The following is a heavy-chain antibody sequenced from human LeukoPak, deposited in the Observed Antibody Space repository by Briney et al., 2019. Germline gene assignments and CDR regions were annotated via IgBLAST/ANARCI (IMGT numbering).Heavy chain of an antibody. D-gene: IGHD6-19*01. CDR2: VSGSGDRM. Sequence: GGSLRLSCAASGFTSSSYALNWVRQAPGKGLEWVATVSGSGDRMYHADSVKGRFTISRDNSKNTIYLQMNSLRAEDTALYYCAKEYSSGWYHYPYFDYWGQGTLVTVSS. CDR3: AKEYSSGWYHYPYFDY. V-gene: IGHV3-23*01. CDR1: GFTSSSYA. J-gene: IGHJ4*02.